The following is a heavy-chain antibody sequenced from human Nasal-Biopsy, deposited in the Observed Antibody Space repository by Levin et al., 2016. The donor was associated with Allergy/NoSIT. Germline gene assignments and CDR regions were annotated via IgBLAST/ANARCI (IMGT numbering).Heavy chain of an antibody. D-gene: IGHD4-11*01. J-gene: IGHJ6*03. CDR3: ARDRRWREYTVTRGYYYSYYMDV. CDR1: GFSFDDYW. V-gene: IGHV3-7*01. Sequence: ESLKISCAASGFSFDDYWMSWVRQAPGKGLEWVANMNQDGTEKSYVDSLEGRFSISRDNARNSLFLQINSLRGEDTAVYYCARDRRWREYTVTRGYYYSYYMDVWGKGTTVTVSS. CDR2: MNQDGTEK.